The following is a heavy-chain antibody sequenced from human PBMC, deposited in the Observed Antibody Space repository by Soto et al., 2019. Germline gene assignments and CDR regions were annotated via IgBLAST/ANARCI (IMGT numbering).Heavy chain of an antibody. D-gene: IGHD6-6*01. Sequence: QVQLVQSGAEVKKPGSSVKVSCKASGGTFSSYTISWVRQAPRQGLEWMGRIIPILGIANYAQKFQGRVTITADKSTSTAYLELSSLRSEDTDVYYCAAGIAASPYYWVQGTLVTVSS. J-gene: IGHJ4*02. CDR3: AAGIAASPYY. CDR2: IIPILGIA. V-gene: IGHV1-69*02. CDR1: GGTFSSYT.